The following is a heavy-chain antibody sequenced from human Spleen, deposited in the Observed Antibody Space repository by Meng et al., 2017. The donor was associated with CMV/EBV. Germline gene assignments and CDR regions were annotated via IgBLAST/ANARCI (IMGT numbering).Heavy chain of an antibody. J-gene: IGHJ5*02. V-gene: IGHV4-30-4*08. CDR3: ARALRHNWFDP. CDR2: IYYSGST. CDR1: GGSISSGDYC. Sequence: VLLQEPGPGMVNPTHTLPLTGTVSGGSISSGDYCWSWIRQPPGKGLEWIGYIYYSGSTYNPSLKSRVTISVDTSKNQFSLKLSSVTAADTAVYYCARALRHNWFDPWGQGTLVTVSS.